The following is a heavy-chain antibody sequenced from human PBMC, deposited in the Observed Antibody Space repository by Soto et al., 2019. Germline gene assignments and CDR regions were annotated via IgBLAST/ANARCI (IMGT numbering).Heavy chain of an antibody. CDR1: GYTFTSYY. J-gene: IGHJ6*02. CDR2: INPSGGST. Sequence: QVQLVQSGAEVKKPGASVKVSCKASGYTFTSYYMHWVRQAPGQGLEWMGIINPSGGSTGYAQKFQGGVPKTRDRSTSTVYRELSSQRSEDTAVYYCARESAVAGPGDYYYGMDVWGQGTTVTVSS. CDR3: ARESAVAGPGDYYYGMDV. V-gene: IGHV1-46*01. D-gene: IGHD6-19*01.